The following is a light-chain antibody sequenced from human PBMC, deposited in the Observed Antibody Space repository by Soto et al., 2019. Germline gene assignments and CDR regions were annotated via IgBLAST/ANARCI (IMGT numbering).Light chain of an antibody. CDR3: YSYAGSYTFYV. CDR1: SSDVGGYNL. J-gene: IGLJ1*01. Sequence: QSVLTQPRSASGSPGQSVTISCTGTSSDVGGYNLVSWYQQHPGKAPKLMIYDVSKRPSGVPDRFSGSKSGNTASLTISGLQAEDEADYYCYSYAGSYTFYVFGTGTKVTVL. V-gene: IGLV2-11*01. CDR2: DVS.